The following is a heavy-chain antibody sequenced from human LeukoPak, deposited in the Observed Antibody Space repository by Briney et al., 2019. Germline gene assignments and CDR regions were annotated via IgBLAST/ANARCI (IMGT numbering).Heavy chain of an antibody. D-gene: IGHD4-17*01. V-gene: IGHV4-39*01. J-gene: IGHJ4*02. CDR2: IYYSGST. CDR3: ASLDYGDYALGFDY. Sequence: PSETLSLTCTVSGGSISSSSYYWGWIRQPPGKGLEWIGSIYYSGSTYYNPSLKSRVTISVDTSKNQFSLKLSSVTAADTAVYYCASLDYGDYALGFDYWGQGTLVTVSS. CDR1: GGSISSSSYY.